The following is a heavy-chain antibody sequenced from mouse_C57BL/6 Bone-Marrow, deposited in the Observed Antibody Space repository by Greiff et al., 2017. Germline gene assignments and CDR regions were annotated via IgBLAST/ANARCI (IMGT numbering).Heavy chain of an antibody. J-gene: IGHJ3*01. V-gene: IGHV10-1*01. D-gene: IGHD2-5*01. CDR2: ISSKSNNYAT. CDR1: GFSFTTYA. Sequence: EVQLQESGGGLVQPKGSLKLSCAASGFSFTTYAMNWVRQAPGKGLEWVARISSKSNNYATYYTVSGKDRLTISRDDSARMLYLQMNSLKTEDTAMYYCGRPYYSNPLAYWGQGTLVTVSA. CDR3: GRPYYSNPLAY.